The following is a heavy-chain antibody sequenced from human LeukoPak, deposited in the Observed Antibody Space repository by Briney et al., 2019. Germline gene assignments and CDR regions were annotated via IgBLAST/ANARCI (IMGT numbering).Heavy chain of an antibody. Sequence: ETLSLTCSVSGYSISSGYYWDWIRQPPGKGLEWVSFIYSDNTHYSDSVKGRFTISRDNSKNTLYLQMNSLRAEDTAVYYCARRAGAYSHPYDYWGQGTLVTVSS. CDR2: IYSDNT. CDR3: ARRAGAYSHPYDY. CDR1: GYSISSGYY. J-gene: IGHJ4*02. D-gene: IGHD4/OR15-4a*01. V-gene: IGHV3-53*01.